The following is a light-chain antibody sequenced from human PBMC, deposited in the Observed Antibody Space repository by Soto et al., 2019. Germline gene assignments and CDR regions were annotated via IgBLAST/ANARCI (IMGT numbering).Light chain of an antibody. Sequence: EIVLTQSPGTLSLSPGDRVTLSCRASQSVSSSYLGWYQQRPGQAPRRLIYGASIRATGIPDRFSGSGSGTDFTLTISRLEPEDFAVYYCQEYGNSPLTFGGGTKVEIK. CDR3: QEYGNSPLT. CDR2: GAS. CDR1: QSVSSSY. J-gene: IGKJ4*01. V-gene: IGKV3-20*01.